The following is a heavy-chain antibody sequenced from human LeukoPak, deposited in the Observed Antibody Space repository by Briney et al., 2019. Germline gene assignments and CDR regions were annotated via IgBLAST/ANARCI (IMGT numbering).Heavy chain of an antibody. CDR1: GDSMSSYY. Sequence: SETLSLTRTVSGDSMSSYYWSWIRQPPGKGLEWIGYIYYSGHTNYNPSLKSRVTISVDTSKNQFSPKMRSVTAADTAVYYCARDRRDTSMVWDYWGQGTLVTVSS. D-gene: IGHD5-18*01. J-gene: IGHJ4*02. CDR3: ARDRRDTSMVWDY. CDR2: IYYSGHT. V-gene: IGHV4-59*01.